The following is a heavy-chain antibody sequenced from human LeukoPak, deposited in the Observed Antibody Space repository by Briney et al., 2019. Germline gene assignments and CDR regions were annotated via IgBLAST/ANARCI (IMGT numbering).Heavy chain of an antibody. CDR3: ARGGRPPKRYFDY. Sequence: ASVKVSCKASGYTFTGYYMHWVRQAPGQGLEWMGWINPNSGGTNYAQKLQGRVTMTTDTSTSTAYMELRSLRSDDTAVYYCARGGRPPKRYFDYWGQGTLVTVSS. CDR2: INPNSGGT. J-gene: IGHJ4*02. V-gene: IGHV1-2*02. CDR1: GYTFTGYY.